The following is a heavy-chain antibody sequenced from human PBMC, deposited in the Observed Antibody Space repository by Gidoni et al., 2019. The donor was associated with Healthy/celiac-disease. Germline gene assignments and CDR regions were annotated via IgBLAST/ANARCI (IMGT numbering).Heavy chain of an antibody. J-gene: IGHJ3*02. D-gene: IGHD3-3*01. CDR2: ISSSSSYI. CDR3: ASPVLTSGPAGDI. Sequence: EVQLVESVGGLVKPGASLSLYRAASGFTFSSYSLNWFRQAAGKGLEWVSAISSSSSYIYYADSVKGRFTISRDNAKNSLYLQMNSLRAEDTAVYYCASPVLTSGPAGDIWGQGTMVTVSS. CDR1: GFTFSSYS. V-gene: IGHV3-21*01.